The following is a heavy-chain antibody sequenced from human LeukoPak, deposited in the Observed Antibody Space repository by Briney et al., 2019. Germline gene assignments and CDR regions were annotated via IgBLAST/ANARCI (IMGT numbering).Heavy chain of an antibody. CDR2: IYTSGST. CDR1: GGSISSYY. CDR3: ARAPAAGTFPYYFDY. J-gene: IGHJ4*02. V-gene: IGHV4-4*07. D-gene: IGHD6-13*01. Sequence: PSETLSLTCTVSGGSISSYYWSWIRQPPGKGLEWIGRIYTSGSTNYNTSLKSRVTMSVDTSKNQFSLKLSSVTAADTAVYYCARAPAAGTFPYYFDYWGQGTLVTVSS.